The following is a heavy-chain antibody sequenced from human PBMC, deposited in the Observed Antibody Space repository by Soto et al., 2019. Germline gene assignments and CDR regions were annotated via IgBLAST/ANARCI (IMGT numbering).Heavy chain of an antibody. CDR1: GGSISSGDYY. J-gene: IGHJ5*02. CDR2: IYHSGSA. Sequence: SETLSLTCTVSGGSISSGDYYWSWIRQSPGKGLEWIRYIYHSGSAYYNPALKSQVTISVDTSKNQFSLKLSSVTAADTAVYYCAGQKGYCSGGSCSNWFDPWGQGTLVTVSS. V-gene: IGHV4-30-4*02. CDR3: AGQKGYCSGGSCSNWFDP. D-gene: IGHD2-15*01.